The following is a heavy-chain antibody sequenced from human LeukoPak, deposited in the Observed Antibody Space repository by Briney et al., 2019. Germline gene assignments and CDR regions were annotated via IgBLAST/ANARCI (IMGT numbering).Heavy chain of an antibody. CDR1: GFTFSSYA. CDR3: ARDALPSHYYYYMDV. Sequence: GGSLRLSCAASGFTFSSYAMSWVRQAPGKGLEWVSAISGSGGSTYYADSVKGRFTISRDNSKNTLYLQMNSLRAEDTAVYYCARDALPSHYYYYMDVWGKGTTVTVSS. V-gene: IGHV3-23*01. CDR2: ISGSGGST. J-gene: IGHJ6*03.